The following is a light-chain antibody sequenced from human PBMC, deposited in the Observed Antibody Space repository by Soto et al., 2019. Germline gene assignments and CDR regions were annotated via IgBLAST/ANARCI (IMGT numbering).Light chain of an antibody. CDR1: ISNLGSNF. Sequence: QSVLTQPPSASGTPGQRVTISCSGSISNLGSNFIYWYQQLPGAAPKLLISRNNVRPSGVPDRFSGYKSGTSASLAISGLRSEYEAYYHCAVWDYSLSGVVFGGGTKLTV. J-gene: IGLJ3*02. V-gene: IGLV1-47*01. CDR2: RNN. CDR3: AVWDYSLSGVV.